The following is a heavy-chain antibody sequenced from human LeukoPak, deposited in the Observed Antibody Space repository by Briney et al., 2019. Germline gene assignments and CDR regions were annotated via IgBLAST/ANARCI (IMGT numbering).Heavy chain of an antibody. CDR2: IYSGGST. D-gene: IGHD2/OR15-2a*01. CDR3: ARDSNGIHPWPTNYGMDV. CDR1: GFTVSSNY. J-gene: IGHJ6*02. V-gene: IGHV3-53*01. Sequence: PGGSLRLSCAASGFTVSSNYMSWVRQAPGKGLEWVSVIYSGGSTYYADSVKGRFTISRDNSKNTLYLQMNSLRAEDTAVYYCARDSNGIHPWPTNYGMDVWGQGTTVTVSS.